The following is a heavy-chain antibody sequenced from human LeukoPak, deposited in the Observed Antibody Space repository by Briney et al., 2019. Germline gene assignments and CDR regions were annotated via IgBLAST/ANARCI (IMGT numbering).Heavy chain of an antibody. V-gene: IGHV3-30-3*01. D-gene: IGHD1-26*01. Sequence: GRSLRLSCAASGFTFSSYPMHWVRQAPGKGLEWVAVISYDGSNKYYADSVKGRFTISRDNSKNTLYLQMNSLRAEDTAVYYCARDLIVGATTLSAGAEYFQHWGQGTLVTVSS. CDR1: GFTFSSYP. CDR2: ISYDGSNK. J-gene: IGHJ1*01. CDR3: ARDLIVGATTLSAGAEYFQH.